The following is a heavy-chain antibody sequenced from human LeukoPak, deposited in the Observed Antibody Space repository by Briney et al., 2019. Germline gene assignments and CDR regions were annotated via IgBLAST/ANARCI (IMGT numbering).Heavy chain of an antibody. V-gene: IGHV6-1*01. J-gene: IGHJ3*02. CDR3: ARTSYYDSSGSYRDAFDI. Sequence: SQTLSLTCAISGDSVSSNSAAWNWIRQSPSRGLEWLGRTYYRSKWYNDYAVSVKSRIAINPDTSKNQFSLQLNSVTPEDTAVYFSARTSYYDSSGSYRDAFDIWGQGTVVTVSS. CDR1: GDSVSSNSAA. D-gene: IGHD3-22*01. CDR2: TYYRSKWYN.